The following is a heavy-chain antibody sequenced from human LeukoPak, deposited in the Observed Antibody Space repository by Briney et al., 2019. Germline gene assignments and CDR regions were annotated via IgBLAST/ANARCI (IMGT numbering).Heavy chain of an antibody. V-gene: IGHV3-30*18. CDR3: AKDRCSSTSCFWFDP. CDR2: ISYDGSNK. J-gene: IGHJ5*02. Sequence: PGRSPRLSCAASGFTFSSYGMHWVRQAPGKGLEWVAVISYDGSNKYYADSVKGRFTISRDNSKNTLYLQMNSLRAEDTAVYYCAKDRCSSTSCFWFDPWGQGTLVTVSS. CDR1: GFTFSSYG. D-gene: IGHD2-2*01.